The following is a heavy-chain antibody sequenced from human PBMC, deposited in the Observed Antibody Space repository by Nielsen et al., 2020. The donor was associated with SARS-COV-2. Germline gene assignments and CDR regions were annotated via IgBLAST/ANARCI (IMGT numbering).Heavy chain of an antibody. CDR3: ARGSRGSGSYYNVGLNPDFDY. J-gene: IGHJ4*02. D-gene: IGHD3-10*01. CDR1: GYTFTGYY. CDR2: INPNSGGT. Sequence: ASVKVSCKASGYTFTGYYMHWVRQAPGQGLEWMGRINPNSGGTNYAQKLQGRVTMTTDTSTSTAYMELRSLRSDDTAVYYCARGSRGSGSYYNVGLNPDFDYWGQGTLVTVSS. V-gene: IGHV1-2*06.